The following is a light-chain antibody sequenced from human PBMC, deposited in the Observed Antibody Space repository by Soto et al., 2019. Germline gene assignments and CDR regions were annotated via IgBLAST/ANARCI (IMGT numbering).Light chain of an antibody. Sequence: EIVIRQSPATLSVSPGERATLSCRASQSVSSNLAWYQQKPGQAPRLLIYGASTRATGSPARFSGSGSGTEFTLTISSLQSEDFAVYYCQQRSNWPTFGQGTRLEIK. V-gene: IGKV3-15*01. CDR1: QSVSSN. CDR3: QQRSNWPT. J-gene: IGKJ5*01. CDR2: GAS.